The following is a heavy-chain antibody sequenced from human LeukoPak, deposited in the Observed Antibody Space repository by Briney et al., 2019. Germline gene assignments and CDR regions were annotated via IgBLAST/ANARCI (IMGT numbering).Heavy chain of an antibody. V-gene: IGHV4-34*01. CDR1: GGSFGGYY. Sequence: PSETLSLTCAVYGGSFGGYYWSWIRQPPGKGLEWIGSIYHSGSTYYNPSLKSRVTISVDTSKNQFSLKLSSVTAADTAVYYCARVDYYDSSGYYYGVLYYFDYWGQGTLVTVSS. CDR3: ARVDYYDSSGYYYGVLYYFDY. J-gene: IGHJ4*02. D-gene: IGHD3-22*01. CDR2: IYHSGST.